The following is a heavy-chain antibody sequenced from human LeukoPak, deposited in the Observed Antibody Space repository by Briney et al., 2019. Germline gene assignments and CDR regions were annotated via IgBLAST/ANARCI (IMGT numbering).Heavy chain of an antibody. V-gene: IGHV3-30*03. D-gene: IGHD1-1*01. J-gene: IGHJ4*02. CDR1: GFTFSSYG. Sequence: GGSLRLSCAASGFTFSSYGMPWVRQAPGKGLEWVAVISYDGSNKYYADSVKGRFTISRDNSKNTLYLQMNSLRAEDTAVYYCARGLSSELEPPFDYWGQGTLVTVSS. CDR3: ARGLSSELEPPFDY. CDR2: ISYDGSNK.